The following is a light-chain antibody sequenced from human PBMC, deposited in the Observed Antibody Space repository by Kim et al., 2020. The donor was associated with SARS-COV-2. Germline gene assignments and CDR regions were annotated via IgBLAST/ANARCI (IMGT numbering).Light chain of an antibody. Sequence: GSPGPTASIPCSGDKLGDKYACWYQQKPGQSPVLVIYQDSKRPSGIPERFSGSNSGNTATLTISGTQAMDEADYYCQAWDSSTAVFGGGTQLTVL. CDR1: KLGDKY. V-gene: IGLV3-1*01. J-gene: IGLJ2*01. CDR3: QAWDSSTAV. CDR2: QDS.